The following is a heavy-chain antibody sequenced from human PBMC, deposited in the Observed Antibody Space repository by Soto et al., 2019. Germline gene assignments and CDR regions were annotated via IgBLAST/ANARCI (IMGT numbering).Heavy chain of an antibody. Sequence: ASVKVSCKASGGTFSSYTISWVRQAPGQGLEWMGRIIPILGIANYAQKFQGRVTITADKSTSTAYMELSSLRSEDTAVYYCVRDAAYCSSTSCYTFGYYYYGMDVWGQGTTVTVSS. CDR2: IIPILGIA. J-gene: IGHJ6*02. CDR1: GGTFSSYT. V-gene: IGHV1-69*04. D-gene: IGHD2-2*02. CDR3: VRDAAYCSSTSCYTFGYYYYGMDV.